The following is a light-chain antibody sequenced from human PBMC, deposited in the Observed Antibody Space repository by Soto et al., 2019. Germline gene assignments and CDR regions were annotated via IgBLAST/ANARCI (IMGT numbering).Light chain of an antibody. CDR3: TSYAGSNNVV. V-gene: IGLV2-8*01. J-gene: IGLJ3*02. Sequence: QSALTQPPSASGSPGQSVTISCTGTSSDVGGYNYVSWFQQRPGKAPKLMIYEVSQRPSGVPDRFSGSKSGDTASLTVSGLQAEDEADYYCTSYAGSNNVVFGGGTKLTVL. CDR2: EVS. CDR1: SSDVGGYNY.